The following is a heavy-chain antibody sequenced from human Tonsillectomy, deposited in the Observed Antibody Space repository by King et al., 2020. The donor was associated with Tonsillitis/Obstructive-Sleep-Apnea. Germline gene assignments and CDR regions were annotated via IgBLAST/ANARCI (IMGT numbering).Heavy chain of an antibody. CDR1: GFTFGEYG. Sequence: VQLVESGGGLVQPGRSLRLSCTPSGFTFGEYGMSWVRQAPGKGLEWVGFIRGKAYGGTTDYAASLKGRFSISRDDSKSIAYLQMNSLKSEDTDVYYCTRSRSSDHPVIIVEGYYHYYMDVWGKGTPVTVSS. CDR3: TRSRSSDHPVIIVEGYYHYYMDV. J-gene: IGHJ6*03. D-gene: IGHD2-15*01. CDR2: IRGKAYGGTT. V-gene: IGHV3-49*04.